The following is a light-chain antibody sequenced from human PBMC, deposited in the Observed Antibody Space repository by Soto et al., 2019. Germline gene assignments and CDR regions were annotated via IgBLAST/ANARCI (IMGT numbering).Light chain of an antibody. J-gene: IGLJ1*01. Sequence: QSALTQPASVSGSPGQSITISCTGSSSDVGGYNSVSWYQHHPGKAPKLMIYDVTNRPSGVSNRFSGSKSGNTASLTISGLLAEDEADYYCTSYTSSSTPNVFGTGTKLTVL. CDR3: TSYTSSSTPNV. CDR1: SSDVGGYNS. V-gene: IGLV2-14*03. CDR2: DVT.